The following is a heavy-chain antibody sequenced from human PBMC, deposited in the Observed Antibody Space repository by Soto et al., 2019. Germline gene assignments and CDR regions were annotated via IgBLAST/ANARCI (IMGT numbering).Heavy chain of an antibody. CDR2: ISGSGGST. CDR3: AKGRWLDP. CDR1: GFTFSSYA. V-gene: IGHV3-23*01. D-gene: IGHD6-19*01. J-gene: IGHJ5*02. Sequence: GSLRLSCAASGFTFSSYAMSLVRQAPGEGLELVSAISGSGGSTYYADSVRGRFTISRANSKNTLYLQMNSLRAEATAVHYCAKGRWLDPWGQGTLVTVSS.